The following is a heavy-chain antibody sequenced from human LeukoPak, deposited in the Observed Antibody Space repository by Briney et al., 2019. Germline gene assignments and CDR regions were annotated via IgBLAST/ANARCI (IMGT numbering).Heavy chain of an antibody. CDR1: GASISTGGFY. Sequence: SETLSLTCTISGASISTGGFYWTWIRQPPGEGLEWIGYIYYTGSVDYNASLKSRLTISLDTSKNQFSLKLNFVTAADTAVYYCARDHSYYFGSQTSTLDVWGQGTAVTVSS. V-gene: IGHV4-31*03. J-gene: IGHJ6*02. CDR3: ARDHSYYFGSQTSTLDV. D-gene: IGHD3-10*01. CDR2: IYYTGSV.